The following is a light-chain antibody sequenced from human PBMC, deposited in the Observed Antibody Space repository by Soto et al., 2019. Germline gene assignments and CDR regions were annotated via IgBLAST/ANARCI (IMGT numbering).Light chain of an antibody. J-gene: IGLJ2*01. CDR2: LNSDGSH. CDR1: SRHSSYA. Sequence: QPVRTQSPSASASLGASVKHTCTLSSRHSSYAIAWHQQQPEKGPRYLMKLNSDGSHSKGDGIPDRFSGSSSGAERYLTISSLQSEDEADYYCQTWGTGIHVVFGGGTKLTVL. V-gene: IGLV4-69*01. CDR3: QTWGTGIHVV.